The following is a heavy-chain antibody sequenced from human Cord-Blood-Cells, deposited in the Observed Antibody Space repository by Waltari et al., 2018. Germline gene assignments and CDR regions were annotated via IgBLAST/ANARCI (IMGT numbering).Heavy chain of an antibody. Sequence: QVQLQQWGAGLLKPSETLSLTCAVYGGSFSGYYWSWIRQPPGKGLEWIGEINHSGSTNFNPSRKSRVTISVDTSKNQFSLKLSSVTAADTAVYYCARLSYSSSWYDYYYYMDVWGKGTTVTVSS. D-gene: IGHD6-13*01. J-gene: IGHJ6*03. CDR3: ARLSYSSSWYDYYYYMDV. CDR2: INHSGST. V-gene: IGHV4-34*01. CDR1: GGSFSGYY.